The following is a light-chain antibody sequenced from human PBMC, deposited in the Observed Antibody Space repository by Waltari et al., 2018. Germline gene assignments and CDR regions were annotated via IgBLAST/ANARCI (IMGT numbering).Light chain of an antibody. V-gene: IGLV3-19*01. J-gene: IGLJ2*01. Sequence: SSELTQDPTVSGALGQTVRITCQGDSLRRYSQSWYQQRPGQAPILFLYGQNSRPSGIPDRFSGSISGNTASLTITGAQAEDEADYYCHSRDSSSTRFFGGGTRLTV. CDR1: SLRRYS. CDR3: HSRDSSSTRF. CDR2: GQN.